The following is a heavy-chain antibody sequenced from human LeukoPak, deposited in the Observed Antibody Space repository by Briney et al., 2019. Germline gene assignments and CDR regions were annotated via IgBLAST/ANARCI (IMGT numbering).Heavy chain of an antibody. CDR2: ISAYNGNT. CDR3: VRADIRAIASSGWYGFDY. CDR1: GYTFTSYG. V-gene: IGHV1-18*01. D-gene: IGHD6-19*01. J-gene: IGHJ4*02. Sequence: ASVKVSCKASGYTFTSYGISWVRQAPGQGLEWMGWISAYNGNTNYAQKLQGRVTMTTDTSTRTAYMELRSLRSDDTAVYYCVRADIRAIASSGWYGFDYWGQGTLVTVSS.